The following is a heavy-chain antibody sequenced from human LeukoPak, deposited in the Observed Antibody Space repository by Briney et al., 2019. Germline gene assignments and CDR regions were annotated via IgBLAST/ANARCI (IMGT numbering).Heavy chain of an antibody. CDR3: TLYSGSYYRTVDY. CDR1: GFTFSSYD. D-gene: IGHD1-26*01. CDR2: VSYDGSNK. Sequence: GSLRLSCAASGFTFSSYDMDWVRQAPGKGLEWVAVVSYDGSNKYYANSVKGRFTISRDNSKNTLYLQMNSLRVEDTAVYYCTLYSGSYYRTVDYWGQGTLVTVSS. V-gene: IGHV3-30*03. J-gene: IGHJ4*02.